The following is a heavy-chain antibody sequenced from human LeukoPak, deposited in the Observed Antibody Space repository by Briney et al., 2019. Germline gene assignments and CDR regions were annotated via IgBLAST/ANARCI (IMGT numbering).Heavy chain of an antibody. CDR3: ARHSSSGWGTYFDY. CDR1: GGSIRSYY. V-gene: IGHV4-59*08. CDR2: IFYSGST. D-gene: IGHD3-10*01. J-gene: IGHJ4*02. Sequence: SETLSLTCTASGGSIRSYYWSWIRQPPGQGLEWIGCIFYSGSTNCNPSLKSRVTISVDTSKNQFSLKLSSVTAADTAVYYCARHSSSGWGTYFDYWGQGTLVTVSS.